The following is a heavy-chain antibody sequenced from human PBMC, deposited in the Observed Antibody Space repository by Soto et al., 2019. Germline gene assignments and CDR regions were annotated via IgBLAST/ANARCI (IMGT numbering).Heavy chain of an antibody. V-gene: IGHV3-33*01. CDR3: ARDHSDYDLFTGHLDY. Sequence: QVQLVESGGGVVQPGRSLRLSCAASGFTFSRYGMHWVRQAPGTGLEWVAVIWYDGSNKYYADSVKGRFTISRDNSKNTLYLQMNSLRAEDTAVYYGARDHSDYDLFTGHLDYWGQGTLVTVSS. J-gene: IGHJ4*02. D-gene: IGHD3-9*01. CDR1: GFTFSRYG. CDR2: IWYDGSNK.